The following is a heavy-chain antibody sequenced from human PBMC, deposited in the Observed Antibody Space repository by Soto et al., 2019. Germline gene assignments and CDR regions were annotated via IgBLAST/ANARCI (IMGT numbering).Heavy chain of an antibody. Sequence: QVQLVESGGGVVQPGRSLRLSCETSGFSFSVYGMHWVRQAPGKGLEWVAVIWYDASKQFYAASVGGRFTISRDNSKAILYLQMNSLRAEDTAVYYCAAWAEGATEVHWGQGTLVTVSS. CDR1: GFSFSVYG. CDR2: IWYDASKQ. J-gene: IGHJ4*02. D-gene: IGHD2-15*01. CDR3: AAWAEGATEVH. V-gene: IGHV3-33*01.